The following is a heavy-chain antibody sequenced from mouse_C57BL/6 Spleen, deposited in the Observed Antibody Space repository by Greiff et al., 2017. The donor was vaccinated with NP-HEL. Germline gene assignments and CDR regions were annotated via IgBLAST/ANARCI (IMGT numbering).Heavy chain of an antibody. CDR3: TRSDSNYGAY. CDR1: GYTFTDYE. Sequence: VQLQQSGAELVRPGASVTLSCKASGYTFTDYEMHWVKQTPVHGLEWIGAIDPETGGTAYNQKFKGKAILTADKSSSTAYMELRSLTSEDSAVYYCTRSDSNYGAYWGQGTLVTVSA. V-gene: IGHV1-15*01. J-gene: IGHJ3*01. D-gene: IGHD2-5*01. CDR2: IDPETGGT.